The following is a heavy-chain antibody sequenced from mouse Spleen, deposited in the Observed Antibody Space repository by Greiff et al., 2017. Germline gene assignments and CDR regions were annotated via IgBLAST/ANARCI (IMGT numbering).Heavy chain of an antibody. Sequence: VQLQQSGAELVRPGVSVKISCKGSGYTFTDYAMHWVKQSHAKSLEWIGVISTYYGDASYNQKFKGKATMTVDKSSSTAYMELARLTSEDSAIYYCARDYYGGNAMDYWGQGTSVTVSS. J-gene: IGHJ4*01. CDR3: ARDYYGGNAMDY. CDR2: ISTYYGDA. D-gene: IGHD1-1*01. V-gene: IGHV1S137*01. CDR1: GYTFTDYA.